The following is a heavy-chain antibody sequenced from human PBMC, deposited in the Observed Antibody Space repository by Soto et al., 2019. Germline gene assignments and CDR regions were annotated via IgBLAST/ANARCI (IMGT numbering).Heavy chain of an antibody. CDR3: ARAYSGYDFDY. CDR1: GGSFSDYY. CDR2: INHRGST. Sequence: QVQLQQWGAGLLKPSETLSLTCAVYGGSFSDYYWNWVRQPPGKGLEWIGEINHRGSTNYNPSLKSRVTISVDTSKNQFSLKLSSVTAADTAVYYCARAYSGYDFDYWGQGTLVTVSS. V-gene: IGHV4-34*01. D-gene: IGHD5-12*01. J-gene: IGHJ4*02.